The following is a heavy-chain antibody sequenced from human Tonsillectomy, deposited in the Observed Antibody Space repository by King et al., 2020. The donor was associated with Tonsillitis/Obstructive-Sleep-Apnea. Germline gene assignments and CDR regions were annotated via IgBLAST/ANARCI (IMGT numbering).Heavy chain of an antibody. D-gene: IGHD3-3*01. Sequence: VPLQESGPGLVKPSETLSLTCTVSGGSISSYYWSWLRQPPGKGLEWIGYIYYSGSTNYNPSLKSRVTISVDTSKNQFSLKLSSVTAADTAVYYCARGCGDYDFWSGYLDWFDPWGQGTLVTVSS. CDR3: ARGCGDYDFWSGYLDWFDP. J-gene: IGHJ5*02. V-gene: IGHV4-59*01. CDR2: IYYSGST. CDR1: GGSISSYY.